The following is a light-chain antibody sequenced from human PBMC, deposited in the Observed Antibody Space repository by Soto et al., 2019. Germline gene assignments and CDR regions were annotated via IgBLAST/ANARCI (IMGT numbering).Light chain of an antibody. V-gene: IGLV2-23*02. CDR3: GSYAGRSTFV. CDR1: SSDVGNYNL. CDR2: EVS. Sequence: QSALTQPASVSGSPGQSITISCTGTSSDVGNYNLVSWYQHHPGKAPKLMIYEVSKWPSGVSNRFSGSKSGNTASLTISGLQAEDEADYYCGSYAGRSTFVFGGGTKLTAL. J-gene: IGLJ3*02.